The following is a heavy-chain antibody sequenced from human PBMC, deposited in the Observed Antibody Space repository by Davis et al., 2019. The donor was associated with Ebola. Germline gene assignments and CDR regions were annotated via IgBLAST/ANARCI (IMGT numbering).Heavy chain of an antibody. V-gene: IGHV1-3*01. D-gene: IGHD6-6*01. CDR2: INAGNGNT. CDR1: GYTFTSYA. CDR3: ARDKSYSSSRYYYGMDV. Sequence: ASVKVSCKASGYTFTSYAMHWVRQAPGQRLEWMGWINAGNGNTKYSQKFQGRVTITRDTSASTAYMELSSLRSEDTAVYYCARDKSYSSSRYYYGMDVWGQGTTVTVSS. J-gene: IGHJ6*01.